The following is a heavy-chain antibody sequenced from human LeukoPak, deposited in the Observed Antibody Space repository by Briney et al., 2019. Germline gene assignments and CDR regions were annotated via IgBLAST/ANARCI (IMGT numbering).Heavy chain of an antibody. V-gene: IGHV3-23*01. CDR3: AKDYYGSGSYSDPHYYYGMDV. CDR2: ISGGGGST. J-gene: IGHJ6*02. D-gene: IGHD3-10*01. CDR1: GFTFSNYA. Sequence: GESLKISCAASGFTFSNYAMSWVRQAPGKGLEWVSAISGGGGSTYYADSVKGRFTISRDNSKSTLYLQMNSLRAEDTALYYCAKDYYGSGSYSDPHYYYGMDVWGQGTTVTVSS.